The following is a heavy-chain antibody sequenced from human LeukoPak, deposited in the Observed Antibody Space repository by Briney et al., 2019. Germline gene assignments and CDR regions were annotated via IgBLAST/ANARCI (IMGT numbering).Heavy chain of an antibody. V-gene: IGHV3-64*01. CDR1: GFTFSSYA. J-gene: IGHJ6*02. Sequence: GGSLRPSCAASGFTFSSYAMHWVRQAPGKGLEYVSAISSNGGSTYYANSVKGRFTISRDNSKNTLYLQMGSLRAEDMAVYYCARGGYSSSWYSPDYYYGMDVWGQGTTVTVSS. D-gene: IGHD6-13*01. CDR2: ISSNGGST. CDR3: ARGGYSSSWYSPDYYYGMDV.